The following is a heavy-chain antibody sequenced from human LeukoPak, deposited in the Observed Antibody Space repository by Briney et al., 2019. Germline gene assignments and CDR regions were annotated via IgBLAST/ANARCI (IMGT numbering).Heavy chain of an antibody. CDR2: TVSRGTT. V-gene: IGHV3-23*01. CDR1: GFTFTSDA. J-gene: IGHJ4*02. Sequence: GGSLRLSCVASGFTFTSDAMNRVRQAPGKGLEWVSSTVSRGTTQYADSVKGRFTVSRDTSKNTLYLQMNSLRADDAAVYYCALRYSTGEKWGQGTLVTVSS. CDR3: ALRYSTGEK. D-gene: IGHD6-19*01.